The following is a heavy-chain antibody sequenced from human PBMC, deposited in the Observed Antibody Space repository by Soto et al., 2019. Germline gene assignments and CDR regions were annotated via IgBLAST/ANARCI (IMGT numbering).Heavy chain of an antibody. J-gene: IGHJ5*02. CDR3: ARGFQGGGIMNWFDP. Sequence: ASVKVSCKASGYTFTGYYMHWVRQAPGQGLEWMGWINPNSGGTNYAQKFQGRVTMTRDTSISTAYMELSRLRSDDTAVYYCARGFQGGGIMNWFDPWGQGTLVTVSS. CDR2: INPNSGGT. D-gene: IGHD2-15*01. CDR1: GYTFTGYY. V-gene: IGHV1-2*02.